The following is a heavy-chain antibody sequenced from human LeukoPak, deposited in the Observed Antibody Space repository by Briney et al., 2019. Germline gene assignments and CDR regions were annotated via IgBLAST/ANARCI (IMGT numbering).Heavy chain of an antibody. CDR2: IYYSGST. D-gene: IGHD3-16*01. CDR1: GGSISSYY. CDR3: ATFFDS. J-gene: IGHJ5*01. Sequence: SETLSLTCTVSGGSISSYYWSWIRQPPGKGLEWIGYIYYSGSTNYNPSLKSRVTISVDTSKNQFSLNLTSVTAADTAIYYCATFFDSWGLGTQVTVSS. V-gene: IGHV4-59*08.